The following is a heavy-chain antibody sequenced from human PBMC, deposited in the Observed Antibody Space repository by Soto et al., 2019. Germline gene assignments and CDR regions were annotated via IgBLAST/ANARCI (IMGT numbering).Heavy chain of an antibody. D-gene: IGHD4-17*01. CDR3: ARVRYGDGPDDAFDI. V-gene: IGHV3-21*01. CDR1: GFTFSSYS. Sequence: GGSLRLSCAASGFTFSSYSMNWVRQAPGKGLEWVSSISSSSSYIYYADSVKGRFTISRDNAKNSLYLQMNSLRAEDTAVYYCARVRYGDGPDDAFDIWGQGTMVTVSS. J-gene: IGHJ3*02. CDR2: ISSSSSYI.